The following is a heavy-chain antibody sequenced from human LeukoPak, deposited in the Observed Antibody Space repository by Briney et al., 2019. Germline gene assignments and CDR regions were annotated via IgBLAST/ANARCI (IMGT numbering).Heavy chain of an antibody. V-gene: IGHV3-48*04. J-gene: IGHJ4*02. CDR3: ASSRGFLDY. CDR2: ITGSSDTI. D-gene: IGHD3-10*01. CDR1: GFTFSIYS. Sequence: GGSLRPSCAASGFTFSIYSMNWVRQAPGEGLEWVSYITGSSDTIYYADSVKGRFTISRDNAKNSLYLQMNSLRAEDTAVYYCASSRGFLDYWGQGTLVTVSS.